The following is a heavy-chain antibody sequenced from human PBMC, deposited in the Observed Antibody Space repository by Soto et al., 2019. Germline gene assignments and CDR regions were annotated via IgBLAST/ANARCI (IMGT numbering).Heavy chain of an antibody. CDR1: GGSISSYY. CDR2: IYYSGST. CDR3: ARESETYYDILTGYFLSSGWFDP. D-gene: IGHD3-9*01. Sequence: PSETLSLTCTVSGGSISSYYWSWIRQPPGKGLEWIGYIYYSGSTNYNPSLKSRVTISVDTSKNQFSLKLSSVTAADTAVCYCARESETYYDILTGYFLSSGWFDPWGQGTLVTVSS. J-gene: IGHJ5*02. V-gene: IGHV4-59*01.